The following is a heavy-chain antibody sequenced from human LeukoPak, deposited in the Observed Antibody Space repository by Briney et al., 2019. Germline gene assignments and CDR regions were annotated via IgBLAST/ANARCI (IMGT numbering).Heavy chain of an antibody. CDR2: ISGSGGNT. V-gene: IGHV3-23*01. D-gene: IGHD5-24*01. Sequence: PGGTLRLSCAASGFTFSSYGMNWVRQAPGKGLEWVSVISGSGGNTYYADSVKGRFTISRDNSKNTLYLQMNSLRAEDTAVYYCAKQVGDGYKPIDYWGQGTLVTVSS. CDR1: GFTFSSYG. J-gene: IGHJ4*02. CDR3: AKQVGDGYKPIDY.